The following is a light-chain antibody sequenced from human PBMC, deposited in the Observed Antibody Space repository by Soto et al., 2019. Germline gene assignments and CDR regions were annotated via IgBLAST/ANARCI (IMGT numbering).Light chain of an antibody. Sequence: EIVLTQSPGTLSLSPGERATLSCRASQSVTSSYLAWYQQKPGQAPRLLIYGASSRATGIPDRFSVSGSGTDFTLTISRLDPEDFAVYYCQQYGSSVLTFGGGTKVEIK. CDR3: QQYGSSVLT. CDR2: GAS. CDR1: QSVTSSY. J-gene: IGKJ4*01. V-gene: IGKV3-20*01.